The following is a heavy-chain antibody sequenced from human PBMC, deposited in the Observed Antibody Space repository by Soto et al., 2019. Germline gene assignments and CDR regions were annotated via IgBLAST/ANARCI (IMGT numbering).Heavy chain of an antibody. Sequence: QAQLVQSGAEVKKPGSSVKVSCKASGGTFSRYTINWVRQAPGQGLEWMGRIIPIAAIANYTQKFQGRVMITVDKSSTTAYMELSSLRSDDTAVYYCARGSTIVRGAPSWFDPWGQGTLVTVSS. J-gene: IGHJ5*02. CDR2: IIPIAAIA. CDR3: ARGSTIVRGAPSWFDP. CDR1: GGTFSRYT. V-gene: IGHV1-69*02. D-gene: IGHD3-10*01.